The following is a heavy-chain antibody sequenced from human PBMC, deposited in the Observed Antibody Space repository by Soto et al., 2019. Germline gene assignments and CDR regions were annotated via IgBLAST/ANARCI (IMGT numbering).Heavy chain of an antibody. CDR1: GYTFTSYD. CDR3: ARAREYYYGMDV. V-gene: IGHV1-8*02. Sequence: QVQLVQSGAEVKKPGASVKVSCKASGYTFTSYDINWVRQATGQGLEWMGWMNPNSGNTSYAQKFQGRVTMTRNTSISTAYMELSSLRSDDSAVEYCARAREYYYGMDVWGQGTTFTVSS. J-gene: IGHJ6*02. CDR2: MNPNSGNT.